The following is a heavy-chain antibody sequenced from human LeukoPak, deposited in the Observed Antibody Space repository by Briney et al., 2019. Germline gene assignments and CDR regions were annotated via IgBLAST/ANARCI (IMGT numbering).Heavy chain of an antibody. Sequence: PGGSLRLSCAASGFTVSSNYMSWVRQAPGKGLEWVSAISGSGGSTYYADSVKGRFTISRDNSKNTLYLQMNSLRAEDTAVYYCAKDRGGTIPYYFDYWGQGTLVTVSS. J-gene: IGHJ4*02. V-gene: IGHV3-23*01. CDR3: AKDRGGTIPYYFDY. D-gene: IGHD3-10*01. CDR1: GFTVSSNY. CDR2: ISGSGGST.